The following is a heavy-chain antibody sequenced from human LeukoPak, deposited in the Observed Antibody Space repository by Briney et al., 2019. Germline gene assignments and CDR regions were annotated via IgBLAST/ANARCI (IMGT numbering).Heavy chain of an antibody. V-gene: IGHV4-4*07. CDR2: MHTRGST. CDR1: GGSISTFY. D-gene: IGHD6-19*01. Sequence: PSETLSLTCTVSGGSISTFYRGWIRQPAGKGLEWIGRMHTRGSTDYNPSLKSRVSMSVDTSQNQFFLRLRSVTAADTAVYYCVRDGTGDSSGWHLWGQGTLVTVSP. CDR3: VRDGTGDSSGWHL. J-gene: IGHJ4*02.